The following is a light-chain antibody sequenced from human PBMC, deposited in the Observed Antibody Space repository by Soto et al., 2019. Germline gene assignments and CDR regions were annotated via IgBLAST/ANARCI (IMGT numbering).Light chain of an antibody. J-gene: IGLJ3*02. CDR1: SSDVGGYKY. Sequence: QSALTQPPSASGSPGQSVTISCTGTSSDVGGYKYVSWYQQHPGRAPKLMIYEVSKRPSGVPDRFSGSKSGNTASLTVSGLQAEDEADYYCSSYAGSILGVFGGGTKLTVL. CDR3: SSYAGSILGV. CDR2: EVS. V-gene: IGLV2-8*01.